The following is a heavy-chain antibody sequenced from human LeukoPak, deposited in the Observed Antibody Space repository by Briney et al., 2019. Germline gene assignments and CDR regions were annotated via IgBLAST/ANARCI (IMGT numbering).Heavy chain of an antibody. J-gene: IGHJ4*02. CDR3: AKYYSDSSSYIDY. V-gene: IGHV3-7*03. Sequence: QPGGSLRLSCSASGFTFNTYWMNWVRQAPGKGLEWVANIKRDESETYYVDPVKGRFTISRDNAKNSLSLQMNSLRAEDTAVYYCAKYYSDSSSYIDYWGQGTLVTVSS. D-gene: IGHD3-22*01. CDR1: GFTFNTYW. CDR2: IKRDESET.